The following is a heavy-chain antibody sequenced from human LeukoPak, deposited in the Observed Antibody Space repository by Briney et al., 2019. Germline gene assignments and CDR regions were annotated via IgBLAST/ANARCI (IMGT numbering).Heavy chain of an antibody. CDR3: AKVPESYSWFCYFDY. D-gene: IGHD1-26*01. CDR1: GFTFSSYA. V-gene: IGHV3-23*01. Sequence: GGSLSLSCAASGFTFSSYAMSWVRQAPGKGLEWVSAISSSGGSTYYADSVKGRFTISRDNSKNTLYLQMNSLRAEDTAVYYCAKVPESYSWFCYFDYWGQGTLVTVSS. CDR2: ISSSGGST. J-gene: IGHJ4*02.